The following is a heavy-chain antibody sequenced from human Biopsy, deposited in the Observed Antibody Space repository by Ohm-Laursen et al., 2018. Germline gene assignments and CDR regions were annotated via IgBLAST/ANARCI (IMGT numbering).Heavy chain of an antibody. D-gene: IGHD6-19*01. Sequence: DTLSLTCTVSSGSISSYYWSWIRQPPGKGLEWIGYIDYRGSTKYNPSLRSRVTMSIDTSRNQFSLKLSSVTAADTAVYYCATTTMDTSGWFGNYFDSWGQGTLVTVSA. CDR1: SGSISSYY. CDR3: ATTTMDTSGWFGNYFDS. V-gene: IGHV4-59*07. J-gene: IGHJ4*02. CDR2: IDYRGST.